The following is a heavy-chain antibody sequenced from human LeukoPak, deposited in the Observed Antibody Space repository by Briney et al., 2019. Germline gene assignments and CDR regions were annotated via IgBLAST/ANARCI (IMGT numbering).Heavy chain of an antibody. J-gene: IGHJ4*02. CDR1: GGSISSGGYY. V-gene: IGHV4-31*03. D-gene: IGHD2-2*01. CDR3: ASNLGGLVPAASNY. Sequence: PSETLSLTCTVSGGSISSGGYYWSWIRQHPGKGLDWIGYIYDSGSTYYNTSLESRVNISVDTSKNQLYLKLSSVTAADTAVYYCASNLGGLVPAASNYWGQGTLVTVSS. CDR2: IYDSGST.